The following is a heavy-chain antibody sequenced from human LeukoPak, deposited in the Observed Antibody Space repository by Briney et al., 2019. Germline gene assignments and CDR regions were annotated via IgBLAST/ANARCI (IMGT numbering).Heavy chain of an antibody. J-gene: IGHJ6*03. V-gene: IGHV4-59*01. CDR2: IYYSGST. CDR1: GGSISSYY. CDR3: ARGPYSSGWQTSYYYYMDV. D-gene: IGHD6-19*01. Sequence: SETLSLTCTVSGGSISSYYWSWIRQPPGKGLEWIGYIYYSGSTNYNPSLKSRVTISVDTSKNQFSLKLSSVTAADTAVYYCARGPYSSGWQTSYYYYMDVWGKGTTVTISS.